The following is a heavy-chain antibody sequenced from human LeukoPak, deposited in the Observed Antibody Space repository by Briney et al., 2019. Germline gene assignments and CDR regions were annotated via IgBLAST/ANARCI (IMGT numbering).Heavy chain of an antibody. CDR3: ARGDYGDYVPDWYFDL. CDR2: IYYSGST. J-gene: IGHJ2*01. CDR1: GGSISSGDYY. D-gene: IGHD4-17*01. Sequence: SQTLSLTCTVSGGSISSGDYYWSWIRQPPGKGLEWIGYIYYSGSTYYNPSLKSRVTISVGTSKNQFSLKLSSVTAADTAVYYCARGDYGDYVPDWYFDLWGRGTLVTVSS. V-gene: IGHV4-30-4*01.